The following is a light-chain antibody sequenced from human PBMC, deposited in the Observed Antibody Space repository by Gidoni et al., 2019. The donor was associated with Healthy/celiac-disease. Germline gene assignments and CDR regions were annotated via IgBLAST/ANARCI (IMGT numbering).Light chain of an antibody. CDR3: QQYYSTRFT. CDR2: WAS. V-gene: IGKV4-1*01. Sequence: DIVMTPSPASLLVSLRERATIHCTSSPSVLYSSNNKNYLAWYQQKPGQPPKLLIYWASIRESGVPDRFSGSGSGTDFTLTISSLEAEDVAVYYCQQYYSTRFTFXPXTKVDIK. J-gene: IGKJ3*01. CDR1: PSVLYSSNNKNY.